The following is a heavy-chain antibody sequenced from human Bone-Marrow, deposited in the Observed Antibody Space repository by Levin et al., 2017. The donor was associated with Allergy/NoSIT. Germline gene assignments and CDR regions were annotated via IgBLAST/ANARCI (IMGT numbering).Heavy chain of an antibody. CDR1: GYSFTNYW. Sequence: ASVKVSCEGSGYSFTNYWIGWVRQMPGKGLEWMGIIYPGDSDTKYSPSFQGQVTISADKSITTAYLQWSSLKASDTAIYYCARRWGSYEFFDLWGQGTLVTVSS. J-gene: IGHJ4*02. CDR3: ARRWGSYEFFDL. CDR2: IYPGDSDT. D-gene: IGHD3-3*01. V-gene: IGHV5-51*01.